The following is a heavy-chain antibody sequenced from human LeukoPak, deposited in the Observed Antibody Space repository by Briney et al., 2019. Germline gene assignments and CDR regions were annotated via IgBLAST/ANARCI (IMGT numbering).Heavy chain of an antibody. Sequence: PSGTLSLTCTVSGGSISSYYWNWIRQPAGKGLEWIGRIYTSGSTNYNPSLKSRVTMSVDTSKNQFSLKLSSVTAADTAVYYCATSGLYSSSGDYWGQGTLVTVSS. J-gene: IGHJ4*02. CDR3: ATSGLYSSSGDY. D-gene: IGHD6-13*01. CDR2: IYTSGST. V-gene: IGHV4-4*07. CDR1: GGSISSYY.